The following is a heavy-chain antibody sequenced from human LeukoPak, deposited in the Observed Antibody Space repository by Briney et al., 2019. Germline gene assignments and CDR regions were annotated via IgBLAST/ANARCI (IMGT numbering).Heavy chain of an antibody. D-gene: IGHD3-10*01. CDR3: AKVAKLPSITMIRGVRVYQYMDV. J-gene: IGHJ6*03. CDR2: ISYDGSNK. Sequence: SGGSLTLSCAASGFTFSSYAMHWVRHAPGKGLEWVAVISYDGSNKYYADSVKGRFNIPRDHSKTTLYLQMKSLRAEDTAVDYCAKVAKLPSITMIRGVRVYQYMDVWGKGTTVTISS. CDR1: GFTFSSYA. V-gene: IGHV3-30*04.